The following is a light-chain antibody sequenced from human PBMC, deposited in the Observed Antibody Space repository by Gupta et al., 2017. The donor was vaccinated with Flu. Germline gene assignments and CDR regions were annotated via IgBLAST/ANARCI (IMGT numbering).Light chain of an antibody. CDR1: SRDVGTDNR. Sequence: SALTQPPSVSGSPGQSVPISCTGPSRDVGTDNRVSWYQQPPGTAHKLMIYEVSNRTSGVPDRFSGSKSGNTASLTISGRQGEDEADYYCSSYTSSITYVFGTGTKVTVL. CDR3: SSYTSSITYV. V-gene: IGLV2-18*02. J-gene: IGLJ1*01. CDR2: EVS.